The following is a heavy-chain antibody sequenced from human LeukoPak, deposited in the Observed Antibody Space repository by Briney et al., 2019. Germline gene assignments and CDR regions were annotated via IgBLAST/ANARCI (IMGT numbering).Heavy chain of an antibody. CDR3: ARSTTIFGVVIITEFDY. D-gene: IGHD3-3*01. CDR1: GGSISSYY. V-gene: IGHV4-34*01. J-gene: IGHJ4*02. Sequence: SETLSLTCTVSGGSISSYYCNWIRQPPGKGLEWIGEINHSGSTNYNPSLKSRVTISVDTSKNQFSLKLSSVTAADTAVYYCARSTTIFGVVIITEFDYWGQGTLVTVSS. CDR2: INHSGST.